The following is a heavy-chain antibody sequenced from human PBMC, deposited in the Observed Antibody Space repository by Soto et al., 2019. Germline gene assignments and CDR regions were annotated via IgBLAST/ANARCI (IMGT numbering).Heavy chain of an antibody. CDR3: AKDQIPPDIVVVVAATYDY. Sequence: GGSLRLSCAASGFTFSSYAMSWVRQAPGKGLEWVSAISGSGGSTYYADSVKGRFTISRDNSKNTLYLQMNSLRAEDTAVYYCAKDQIPPDIVVVVAATYDYWGQGTLVTVSS. V-gene: IGHV3-23*01. CDR2: ISGSGGST. CDR1: GFTFSSYA. J-gene: IGHJ4*02. D-gene: IGHD2-15*01.